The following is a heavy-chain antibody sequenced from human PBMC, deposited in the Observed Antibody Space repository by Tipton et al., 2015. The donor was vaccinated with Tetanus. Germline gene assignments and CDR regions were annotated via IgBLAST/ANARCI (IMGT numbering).Heavy chain of an antibody. Sequence: QSGAEVKKPGSSVRVSCKTSGGTFDSYAISWVRQAPGQGLEWLGWISGYSGHTNYAQQVQGRVTMTTDTSTSTAYLELRSLRSDDTALYFCARDADMWATRKAFDIWGQGTMVTVTS. J-gene: IGHJ3*02. CDR3: ARDADMWATRKAFDI. CDR1: GGTFDSYA. CDR2: ISGYSGHT. V-gene: IGHV1-18*01. D-gene: IGHD1-14*01.